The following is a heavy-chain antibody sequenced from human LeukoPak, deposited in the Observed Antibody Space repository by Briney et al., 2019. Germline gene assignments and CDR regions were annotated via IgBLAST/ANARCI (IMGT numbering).Heavy chain of an antibody. J-gene: IGHJ6*03. CDR3: ARDEGSDRDYYYYYMDV. D-gene: IGHD6-6*01. Sequence: GGSLRLSCAASGFTFSSYAMSWVRQAPGKGLEWVSYISSSSTIYYADSVKGRFTISRDNAKNSLYLQMNSLRAEDTAVYYCARDEGSDRDYYYYYMDVWGKGTTVTVSS. CDR1: GFTFSSYA. V-gene: IGHV3-48*04. CDR2: ISSSSTI.